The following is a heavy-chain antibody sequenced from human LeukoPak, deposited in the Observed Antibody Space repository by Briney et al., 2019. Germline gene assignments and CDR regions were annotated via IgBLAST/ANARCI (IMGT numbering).Heavy chain of an antibody. CDR3: ARDQPPNWFDP. Sequence: GGSLRLSCAASGFTFSSHSMNWVRQAPGKGLEWVSVIYSGGSTYHADSVKGRFTISRDNSKNTLYLQMNSLRAEDTAVYYCARDQPPNWFDPWGQGTLVTVSS. CDR1: GFTFSSHS. J-gene: IGHJ5*02. CDR2: IYSGGST. V-gene: IGHV3-66*01.